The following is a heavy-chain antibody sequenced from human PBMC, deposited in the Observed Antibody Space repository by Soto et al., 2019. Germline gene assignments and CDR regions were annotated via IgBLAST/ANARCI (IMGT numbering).Heavy chain of an antibody. CDR2: ITPMFGTP. CDR3: ARDGTLYDSRAYYYLY. CDR1: GGTFRRYT. V-gene: IGHV1-69*01. D-gene: IGHD3-22*01. Sequence: QVQLVQSGAEVKKPGSSVKVSCKASGGTFRRYTITWVRQAPGQGLEWMGGITPMFGTPNYAQKFRGRVTITADESTSTAYMELSSLRSEDTAMYFCARDGTLYDSRAYYYLYWGQGILVTVSS. J-gene: IGHJ4*02.